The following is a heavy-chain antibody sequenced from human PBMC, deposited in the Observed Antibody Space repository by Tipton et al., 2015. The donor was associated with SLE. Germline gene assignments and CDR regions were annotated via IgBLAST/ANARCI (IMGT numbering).Heavy chain of an antibody. Sequence: GSLRLSCAASEFTFSYYTMSWVRQAPGKGLEFVSVIYSGGSYYADSVRGRFTISRDNSKNTVYLQMNSLRAEDTAVYYCAKDHRCFTWGQGTLVTVSS. CDR1: EFTFSYYT. D-gene: IGHD2-8*01. CDR3: AKDHRCFT. J-gene: IGHJ5*02. V-gene: IGHV3-23*03. CDR2: IYSGGS.